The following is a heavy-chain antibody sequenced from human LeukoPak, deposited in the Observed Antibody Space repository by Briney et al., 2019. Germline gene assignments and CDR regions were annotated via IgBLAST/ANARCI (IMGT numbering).Heavy chain of an antibody. V-gene: IGHV1-18*01. CDR2: ISAYNGNT. D-gene: IGHD6-6*01. CDR1: GYTFTSYG. J-gene: IGHJ6*03. Sequence: ASVKVSCKASGYTFTSYGISWVRQAPGQGLERMGWISAYNGNTNYAQKLQGRVTMTTDTSTSTAYMELRSLRSDDTAVYYCARVGQLAGSYYYYMDVWGKGTTVTVSS. CDR3: ARVGQLAGSYYYYMDV.